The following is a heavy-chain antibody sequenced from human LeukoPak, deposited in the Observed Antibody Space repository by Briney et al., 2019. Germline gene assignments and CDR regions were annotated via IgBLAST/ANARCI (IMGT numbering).Heavy chain of an antibody. CDR1: GVSISSNSYY. V-gene: IGHV4-39*01. Sequence: SETLSLTCTVSGVSISSNSYYWGWIRQPPGKGLKWIGSIYYSGSTYYNPSLKSRVTISVDTSKNQFSLKLNSVTAADTAVYYCARNRYYYGSGNYGVPNWFDPWGQGTPVTVSS. CDR2: IYYSGST. D-gene: IGHD3-10*01. CDR3: ARNRYYYGSGNYGVPNWFDP. J-gene: IGHJ5*02.